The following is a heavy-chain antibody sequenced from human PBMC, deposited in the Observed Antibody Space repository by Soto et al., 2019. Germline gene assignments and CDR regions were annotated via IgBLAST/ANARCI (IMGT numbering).Heavy chain of an antibody. Sequence: QVQLQESGPGLVKPSGTLSLTCAVSGGSISSGTWWSWVRQPPGRGLEWIGEIYHSGSPNYNPSLKSRVSMSVDKSKKLFSLRLSAVTDADSALYYCARRVPAAPNWFDPWGQGTLVTVSS. CDR3: ARRVPAAPNWFDP. CDR1: GGSISSGTW. J-gene: IGHJ5*02. D-gene: IGHD2-2*01. V-gene: IGHV4-4*02. CDR2: IYHSGSP.